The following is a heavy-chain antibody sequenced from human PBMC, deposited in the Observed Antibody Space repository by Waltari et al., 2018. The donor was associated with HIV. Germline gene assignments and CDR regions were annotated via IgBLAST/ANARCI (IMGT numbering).Heavy chain of an antibody. Sequence: QLLESGGGLVEPGGSLSLSCAASGFLSTDFSMDWVRQAPGKGLGWVSAIRGGGETFYADSVKGRFTISRDNSKNTLYLQMNSLRADDAAVYYCVKDSGRAADVFDLWGQGTMVTVSS. CDR2: IRGGGET. D-gene: IGHD3-10*01. CDR3: VKDSGRAADVFDL. J-gene: IGHJ3*01. CDR1: GFLSTDFS. V-gene: IGHV3-23*01.